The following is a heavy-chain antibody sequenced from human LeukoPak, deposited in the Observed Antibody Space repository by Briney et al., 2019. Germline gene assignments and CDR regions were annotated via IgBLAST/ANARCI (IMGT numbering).Heavy chain of an antibody. J-gene: IGHJ3*02. CDR3: ASPYCSSTSCYTFDAFDS. CDR2: IYHSGST. D-gene: IGHD2-2*02. CDR1: GYSISSGYY. V-gene: IGHV4-38-2*01. Sequence: SETLSLTCAVSGYSISSGYYWGWIRQPPGKGLEWIGSIYHSGSTYYNPSLKSRVTISVDTSKNQFSLKLSSVTAADTAVYYCASPYCSSTSCYTFDAFDSWGQGTMVTVSS.